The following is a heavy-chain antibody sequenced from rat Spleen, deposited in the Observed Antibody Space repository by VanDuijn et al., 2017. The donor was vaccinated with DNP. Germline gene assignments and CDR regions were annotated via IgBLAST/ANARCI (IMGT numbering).Heavy chain of an antibody. Sequence: EVQLVESGGGLVQPGRSLKLSCAASEFTFSDYDMAWVRQAPKEGLEWVASISTSGTRTYYPDSVKGRFTISRDNVKSSLYLQMNSLRSEDTATYYCARGVSIAAPLYFDYWGQGVMVTVSS. CDR1: EFTFSDYD. V-gene: IGHV5-7*01. CDR3: ARGVSIAAPLYFDY. D-gene: IGHD1-2*01. CDR2: ISTSGTRT. J-gene: IGHJ2*01.